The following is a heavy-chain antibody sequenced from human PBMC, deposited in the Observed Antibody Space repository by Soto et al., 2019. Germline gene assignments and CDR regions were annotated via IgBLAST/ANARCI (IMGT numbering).Heavy chain of an antibody. CDR2: IYYSGST. CDR3: ARRSGGSVNS. Sequence: QVQLQESGPGLVKPSETLSLTCTVSGDSISSYYWSWIRQLPGKGLEWIGNIYYSGSTNYNPSPKSRVTMSVDTSKNEFSLNLTSVTAADTAVYYCARRSGGSVNSWGQGTLVTVSS. V-gene: IGHV4-59*08. CDR1: GDSISSYY. J-gene: IGHJ5*02. D-gene: IGHD3-10*01.